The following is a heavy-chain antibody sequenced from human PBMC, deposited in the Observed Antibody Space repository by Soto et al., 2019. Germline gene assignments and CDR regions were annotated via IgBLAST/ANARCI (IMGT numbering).Heavy chain of an antibody. CDR3: AREGARHYGRNSGGVDH. Sequence: SETLSLTCTVSGGSISSYYWSWIRQPPGKGLEWIGLIYYSGSTNYNPSLKSRVIISVDTSKNQFSLKLSSVTAADTAVYYCAREGARHYGRNSGGVDHWGQGTLVTGSS. D-gene: IGHD4-17*01. CDR1: GGSISSYY. J-gene: IGHJ4*02. CDR2: IYYSGST. V-gene: IGHV4-59*01.